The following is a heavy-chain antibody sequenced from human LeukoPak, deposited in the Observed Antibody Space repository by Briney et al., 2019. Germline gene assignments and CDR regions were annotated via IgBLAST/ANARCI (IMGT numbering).Heavy chain of an antibody. V-gene: IGHV3-30*02. J-gene: IGHJ4*02. CDR3: ALTYFDY. CDR2: IRCDGSNK. CDR1: GFTFSSYG. Sequence: PGGSLRLSCAASGFTFSSYGMHWVRQAPGKGLEWVAFIRCDGSNKYYADSVKGRFTISRDNSKNTLYLQMNSLRAEDTAVYYCALTYFDYWGQGTLVTVSS.